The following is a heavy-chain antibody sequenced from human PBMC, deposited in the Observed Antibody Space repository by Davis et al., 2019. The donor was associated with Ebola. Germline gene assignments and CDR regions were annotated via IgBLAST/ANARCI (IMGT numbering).Heavy chain of an antibody. D-gene: IGHD6-19*01. CDR1: GFTFSSYW. CDR2: ISSSSSTI. Sequence: GESLKISCTTSGFTFSSYWMHWVRQAPGKGLEWVSYISSSSSTIYYADSVKGRFTISRDNAKNSLYLQMNSLRGEDTAVYYCARLGDSRAWYRAYWGQGTLVTVSS. CDR3: ARLGDSRAWYRAY. V-gene: IGHV3-48*01. J-gene: IGHJ4*02.